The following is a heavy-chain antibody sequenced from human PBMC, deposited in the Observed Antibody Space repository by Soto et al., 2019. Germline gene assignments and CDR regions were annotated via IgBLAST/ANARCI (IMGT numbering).Heavy chain of an antibody. D-gene: IGHD2-15*01. V-gene: IGHV3-64*04. Sequence: PGGSLRLSCSASGFTFSSYAMHWVRQAPGKGLEYVSVISSNGGSTYYADSVKGRFTISRDNSKNTLYLQMNSLRAEDTAVYYCARDGYCSGVSGYSVPDFDYWGQGTLLTVSS. CDR1: GFTFSSYA. CDR3: ARDGYCSGVSGYSVPDFDY. J-gene: IGHJ4*02. CDR2: ISSNGGST.